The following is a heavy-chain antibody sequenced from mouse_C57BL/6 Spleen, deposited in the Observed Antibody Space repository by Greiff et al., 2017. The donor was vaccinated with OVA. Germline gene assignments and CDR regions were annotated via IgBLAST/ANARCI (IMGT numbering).Heavy chain of an antibody. CDR2: ISDGGSYT. V-gene: IGHV5-4*01. CDR1: GFTFSSYA. D-gene: IGHD2-5*01. CDR3: AREEYSNYWYFDV. J-gene: IGHJ1*03. Sequence: EVHLVESGGGLVKPGGSLKLSCAASGFTFSSYAMSWVRQTPEKRLEWVATISDGGSYTYYPDNVKGRFTISRDNAKNNLYLQMSHLKSEDTAMYYCAREEYSNYWYFDVWGTGTTVTVSS.